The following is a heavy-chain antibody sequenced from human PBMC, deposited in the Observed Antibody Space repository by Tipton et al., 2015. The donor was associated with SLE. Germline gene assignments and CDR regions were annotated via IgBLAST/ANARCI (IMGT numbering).Heavy chain of an antibody. CDR2: IYTSGST. CDR1: VGSISSGSYY. D-gene: IGHD5-12*01. V-gene: IGHV4-61*02. Sequence: TLSLTCTVSVGSISSGSYYWSWIRQPAGKGLEWIGRIYTSGSTNYNPSLKSRVTISVDTAKNQFSLKLSSVTAADTAVYYCARVSHTISAFDIWGKGTMVTVSS. CDR3: ARVSHTISAFDI. J-gene: IGHJ3*02.